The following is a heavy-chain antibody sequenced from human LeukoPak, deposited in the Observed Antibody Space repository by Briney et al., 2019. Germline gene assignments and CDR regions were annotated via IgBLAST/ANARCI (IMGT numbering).Heavy chain of an antibody. V-gene: IGHV3-23*01. CDR3: AKGGGPDYGDSPAGPFDP. CDR2: ISGSGGST. J-gene: IGHJ5*02. D-gene: IGHD4-17*01. Sequence: GGSLRLSCAASGFTFSSYAMSWVRQAPGEGLEWVSAISGSGGSTYYADSVKGRFTISRDNSKNTLYLQMNSLRAEDTAVYYCAKGGGPDYGDSPAGPFDPWGQGTLVTVSS. CDR1: GFTFSSYA.